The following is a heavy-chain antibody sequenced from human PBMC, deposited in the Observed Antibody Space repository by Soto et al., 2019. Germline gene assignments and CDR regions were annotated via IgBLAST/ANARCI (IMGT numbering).Heavy chain of an antibody. D-gene: IGHD3-16*01. CDR1: GFSLRSSGVA. J-gene: IGHJ3*01. V-gene: IGHV2-5*02. CDR3: THSLHFSTFGAYAFDF. CDR2: IYWDDDK. Sequence: QITLKESGPTLLKPTQTLKLTCTFSGFSLRSSGVAVGWIRQPPGKALDCLALIYWDDDKRYSPSLKSRLTITKDSSKIQVVLTMTTMDPLDTSTYYCTHSLHFSTFGAYAFDFWGQGTMVAVSS.